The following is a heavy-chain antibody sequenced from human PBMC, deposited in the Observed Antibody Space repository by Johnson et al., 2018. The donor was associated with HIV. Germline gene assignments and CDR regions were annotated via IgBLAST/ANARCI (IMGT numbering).Heavy chain of an antibody. Sequence: EVQLVESGGGVVQPGRSLRLSCAASGLTFDDYAMHWVRQAPGKGLEWVSGISWNSGSIGYADSVKGRFTISRDNAKNSLYLQMNSLRAEDTALYYCAKVKSWGLDAFDIWGQGTMVTVSS. CDR3: AKVKSWGLDAFDI. CDR1: GLTFDDYA. V-gene: IGHV3-9*01. D-gene: IGHD7-27*01. J-gene: IGHJ3*02. CDR2: ISWNSGSI.